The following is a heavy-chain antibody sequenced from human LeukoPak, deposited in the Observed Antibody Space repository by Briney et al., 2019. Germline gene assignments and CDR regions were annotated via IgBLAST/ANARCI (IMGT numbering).Heavy chain of an antibody. CDR1: GFTFSNYG. Sequence: GGSLRLSCVASGFTFSNYGMHWVRQAPGKGLEWVAFIQYEGKNKDYAEAVKGRFTISSDNSKNTLFLQMNNLTAEDAALYYCAKGYWVLRKGFDSWGQGTLVTVSS. CDR2: IQYEGKNK. V-gene: IGHV3-30*02. CDR3: AKGYWVLRKGFDS. J-gene: IGHJ4*02. D-gene: IGHD2-15*01.